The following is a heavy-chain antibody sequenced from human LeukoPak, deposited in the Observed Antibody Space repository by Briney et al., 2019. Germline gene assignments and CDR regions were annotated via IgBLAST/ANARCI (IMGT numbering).Heavy chain of an antibody. V-gene: IGHV1-46*01. CDR3: ARAVNGLTMVRGVRDYYYYMDV. CDR2: INPSGGTT. D-gene: IGHD3-10*01. Sequence: ASVKVSCKASGYTFTSYHMHWVRQAPGQGLEWMGIINPSGGTTNYAQKFRGSFTITADKSTSTAYLELSSLRSEDTAVYFCARAVNGLTMVRGVRDYYYYMDVWGKGTTVTVSS. CDR1: GYTFTSYH. J-gene: IGHJ6*03.